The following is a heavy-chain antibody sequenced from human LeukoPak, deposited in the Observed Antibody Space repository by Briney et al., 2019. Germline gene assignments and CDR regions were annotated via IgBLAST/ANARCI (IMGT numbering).Heavy chain of an antibody. CDR2: ITSSSSNK. V-gene: IGHV3-21*01. CDR3: ARDPPSRGTRYFDY. J-gene: IGHJ4*02. D-gene: IGHD3-16*01. CDR1: GFSFSRYS. Sequence: GGSLKLSCAASGFSFSRYSMNWVRQAPGEGPEWVSSITSSSSNKDYVDSVKGRFTVSRDNAKNSLYLQMDSLRVEDTAVYYCARDPPSRGTRYFDYWGQGILVTVSS.